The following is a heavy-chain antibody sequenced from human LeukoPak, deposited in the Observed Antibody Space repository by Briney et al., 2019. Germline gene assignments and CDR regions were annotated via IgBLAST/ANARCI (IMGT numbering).Heavy chain of an antibody. CDR3: ARGGPWDLPVGKFDY. CDR2: TYYKSKWYK. J-gene: IGHJ4*02. Sequence: SQTLSLTCVISGDSVSSNSAAWNWIRQSPSRGLEWLGRTYYKSKWYKDYAGSVNSRITINPDTSKNKFSLQLNSVTPEDTAVYYCARGGPWDLPVGKFDYWGQGTLVTVSS. V-gene: IGHV6-1*01. D-gene: IGHD1-26*01. CDR1: GDSVSSNSAA.